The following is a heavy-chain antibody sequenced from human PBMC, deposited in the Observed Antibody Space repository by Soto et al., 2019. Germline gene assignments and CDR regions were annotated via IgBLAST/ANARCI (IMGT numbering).Heavy chain of an antibody. V-gene: IGHV3-66*01. CDR1: GFSVSSNY. D-gene: IGHD6-19*01. CDR2: IYSGGST. CDR3: ARFRVVAGYFDY. J-gene: IGHJ4*02. Sequence: EVQLVESGGGLVQPGASLRLSCAASGFSVSSNYMSWVRQAPGKGLEWVSVIYSGGSTYYADSVKGRFTISRDNSKNTLYLQVNSLRAEDTAVYYCARFRVVAGYFDYWGQGTLVTVSS.